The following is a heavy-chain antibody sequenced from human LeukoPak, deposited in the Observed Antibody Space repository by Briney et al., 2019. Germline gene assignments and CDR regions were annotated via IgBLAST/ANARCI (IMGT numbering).Heavy chain of an antibody. CDR1: GFTVITND. J-gene: IGHJ4*02. Sequence: PGGSLRLSCAASGFTVITNDMTWVRQAPGKGLEWVSDLYSDGNTKYADPVQGRFTISRDNSTNTLYLEKKTPSPDDTAVYYCARGVEPLAANTLAYWGQGTLVTVSS. V-gene: IGHV3-53*01. CDR3: ARGVEPLAANTLAY. CDR2: LYSDGNT. D-gene: IGHD1-14*01.